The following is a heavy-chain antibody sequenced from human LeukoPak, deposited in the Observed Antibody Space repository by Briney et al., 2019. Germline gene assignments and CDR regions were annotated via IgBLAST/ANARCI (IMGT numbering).Heavy chain of an antibody. D-gene: IGHD2-15*01. CDR1: GYTFTSYY. V-gene: IGHV1-2*02. CDR2: INPNSGGT. J-gene: IGHJ5*02. CDR3: ARGGSGFDP. Sequence: AASVKVSCKASGYTFTSYYMHWVRQAPGQGLEWMGWINPNSGGTNYAQKFQGRVTMTRDTSASTAYMELSSLRSDDMAVYYCARGGSGFDPWGQGTLVTVSS.